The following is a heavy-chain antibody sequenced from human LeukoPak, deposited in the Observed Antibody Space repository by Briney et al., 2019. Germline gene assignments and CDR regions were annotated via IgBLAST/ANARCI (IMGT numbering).Heavy chain of an antibody. V-gene: IGHV4-38-2*02. J-gene: IGHJ4*02. D-gene: IGHD1-26*01. Sequence: SETLSLTCTVSGYSISSGYYWGWVRQPPGKGLEWIGTVYHSGSTYYNPSLRSRVTISVDTSKNQFSLKLSSVTAADTAVYYCARGGVGATNAFWGQGTLVTVSS. CDR1: GYSISSGYY. CDR2: VYHSGST. CDR3: ARGGVGATNAF.